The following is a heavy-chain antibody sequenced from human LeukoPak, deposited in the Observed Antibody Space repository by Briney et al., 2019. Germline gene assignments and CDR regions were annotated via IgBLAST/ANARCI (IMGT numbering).Heavy chain of an antibody. Sequence: SETLSLTCTVSGGSISSSSYYWGWIRQPPGKGLGWIGSIYYSGSTYYNPSLKSRVTISVDTSKNQFSLKLSSVTAADTAVYYCAREVSSSWYYYYIDVWGKGTTVTVSS. CDR2: IYYSGST. J-gene: IGHJ6*03. CDR1: GGSISSSSYY. V-gene: IGHV4-39*07. CDR3: AREVSSSWYYYYIDV. D-gene: IGHD6-13*01.